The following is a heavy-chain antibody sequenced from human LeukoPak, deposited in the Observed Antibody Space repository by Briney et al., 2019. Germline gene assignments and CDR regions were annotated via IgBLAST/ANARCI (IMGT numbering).Heavy chain of an antibody. CDR2: INPSGGST. CDR1: GYTFTSYY. J-gene: IGHJ4*02. D-gene: IGHD6-13*01. Sequence: GASVKVSCKASGYTFTSYYMHWVRQAPGQGLEWMGIINPSGGSTSYAQKFQGRVTMTRDTSTSTVYMELSSLRSEDTAVYYCARDQYSSSWTGYYFDYWGQGTLVTVSS. V-gene: IGHV1-46*01. CDR3: ARDQYSSSWTGYYFDY.